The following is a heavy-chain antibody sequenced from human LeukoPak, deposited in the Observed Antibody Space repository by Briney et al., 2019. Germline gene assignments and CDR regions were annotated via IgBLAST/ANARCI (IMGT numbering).Heavy chain of an antibody. CDR3: ARGWQQLANWFDP. CDR2: IYYSGST. V-gene: IGHV4-31*03. CDR1: GGSISSGGYY. D-gene: IGHD6-13*01. J-gene: IGHJ5*02. Sequence: SQTLSLTCTVSGGSISSGGYYWSWIRQHPGKGLEWIGYIYYSGSTYYNPSLKSRVSISLDTSNNQFSLKLTSVTAADTAVYYCARGWQQLANWFDPWGQGALVTVSS.